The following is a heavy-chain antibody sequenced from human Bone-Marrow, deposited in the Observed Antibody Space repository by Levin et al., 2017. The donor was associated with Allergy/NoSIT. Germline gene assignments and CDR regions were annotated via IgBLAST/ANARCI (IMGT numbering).Heavy chain of an antibody. CDR2: IHDSGST. D-gene: IGHD1-1*01. J-gene: IGHJ4*02. CDR3: ARVFTGNDKIDY. Sequence: GSLRLSCSVSGGSLSTYYWSWIRQPPGKRLEWIGYIHDSGSTNYNPSLKSRVTISVDTSKNQFSLKLSSVTAADTAVYYCARVFTGNDKIDYWGQGTLVTVSS. CDR1: GGSLSTYY. V-gene: IGHV4-59*01.